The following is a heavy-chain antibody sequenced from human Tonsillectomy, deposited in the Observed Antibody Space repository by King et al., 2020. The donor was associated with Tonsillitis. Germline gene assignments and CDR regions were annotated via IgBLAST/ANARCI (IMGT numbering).Heavy chain of an antibody. Sequence: DVQLVESGGGLVQPGGSLRLSCAASGFTFSNFYMGWVRLPPGKGLGWVATINQDGSKKYYVDSVTGRFTISRDNADNSLYLQMNSLRAEDTAIYYCARVSSDSGNFYWDYWGQGSLVTVSS. V-gene: IGHV3-7*01. CDR3: ARVSSDSGNFYWDY. CDR1: GFTFSNFY. D-gene: IGHD3-10*01. CDR2: INQDGSKK. J-gene: IGHJ4*02.